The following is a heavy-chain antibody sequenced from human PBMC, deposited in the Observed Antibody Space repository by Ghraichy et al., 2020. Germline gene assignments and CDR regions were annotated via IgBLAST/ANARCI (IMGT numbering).Heavy chain of an antibody. V-gene: IGHV4-34*01. CDR2: INHSGST. D-gene: IGHD3-22*01. Sequence: SQTLSLTCAVYGGSFSGYYWSWIRQPPGKGLEWIGEINHSGSTNYNPSLKSRVTISVDTSKNQFSLKLSSVTAADTAVYYCARGRYYYDSSGYLKGEDFDYWGQGTLVTVSS. J-gene: IGHJ4*02. CDR1: GGSFSGYY. CDR3: ARGRYYYDSSGYLKGEDFDY.